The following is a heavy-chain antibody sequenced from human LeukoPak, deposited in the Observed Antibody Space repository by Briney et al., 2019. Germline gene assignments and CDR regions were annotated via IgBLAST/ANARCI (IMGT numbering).Heavy chain of an antibody. Sequence: GGSLRLSCAASGFTFSTYRMSWVRQAPGKGLEWVANIKQDGSEKYYVDSVKGRFTISRDNAKNSLYLQMNSLRAEDTAVYYCARDQKPGIAAAVLDYWGQGTLVTVSS. CDR2: IKQDGSEK. D-gene: IGHD6-13*01. J-gene: IGHJ4*02. CDR3: ARDQKPGIAAAVLDY. CDR1: GFTFSTYR. V-gene: IGHV3-7*01.